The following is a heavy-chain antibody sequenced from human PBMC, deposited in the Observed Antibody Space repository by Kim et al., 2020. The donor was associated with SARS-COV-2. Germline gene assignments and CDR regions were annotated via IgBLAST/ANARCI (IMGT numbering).Heavy chain of an antibody. V-gene: IGHV4-34*01. CDR2: INHSGST. CDR3: ARDVSAESFVI. D-gene: IGHD2-15*01. J-gene: IGHJ3*02. Sequence: SETLSLTCAVYGGSFSGYSWSWIRQPPGKGLEWIGEINHSGSTNYNPSFKSRVTISVDTSKNQFSLKLSSVTAADTAVYYCARDVSAESFVIWGQGNMVT. CDR1: GGSFSGYS.